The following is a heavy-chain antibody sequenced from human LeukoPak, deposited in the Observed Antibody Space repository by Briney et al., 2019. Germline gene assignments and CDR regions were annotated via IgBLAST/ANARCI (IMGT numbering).Heavy chain of an antibody. CDR1: GGSFSGYY. V-gene: IGHV4-34*01. J-gene: IGHJ4*02. CDR3: ARRRYYYGSGKNPLFDY. Sequence: PSETLSLTCAVYGGSFSGYYWSWIRQPPGKGLEWIGEINHSGSTNYNPSLKSRVTISIDTSKNQFSLKLSSVTAADTAVYYCARRRYYYGSGKNPLFDYWGQGTLVTVSS. D-gene: IGHD3-10*01. CDR2: INHSGST.